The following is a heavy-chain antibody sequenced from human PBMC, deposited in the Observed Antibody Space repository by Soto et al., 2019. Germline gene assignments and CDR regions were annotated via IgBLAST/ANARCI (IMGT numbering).Heavy chain of an antibody. CDR2: IYWDADK. CDR1: GFSLSTRGVG. CDR3: AHSFIDTPLGGPSYYYGMDV. J-gene: IGHJ6*02. V-gene: IGHV2-5*02. Sequence: QITLEESGPTLVKPTQTLTLTCTFSGFSLSTRGVGVGWIRQPPGKALEWLALIYWDADKRYRPSLRSRLTITKETSKNRVVLTMTNMDPVDIATYYCAHSFIDTPLGGPSYYYGMDVWGQGTTVTVSS. D-gene: IGHD2-15*01.